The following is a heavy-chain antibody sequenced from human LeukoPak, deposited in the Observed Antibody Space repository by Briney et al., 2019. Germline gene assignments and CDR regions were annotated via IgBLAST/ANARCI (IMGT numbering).Heavy chain of an antibody. Sequence: SETLSLTCTVSGGSISSSSYYWGWIRQPPGKGLEWIGSIYYSGSTYYNPSLKSRVTISVDTSKNQFSLKLSSVTAADTAVYYCVTYYFDSSGPKKNYWGQGTLVTVSS. V-gene: IGHV4-39*01. D-gene: IGHD3-22*01. CDR3: VTYYFDSSGPKKNY. CDR2: IYYSGST. J-gene: IGHJ4*02. CDR1: GGSISSSSYY.